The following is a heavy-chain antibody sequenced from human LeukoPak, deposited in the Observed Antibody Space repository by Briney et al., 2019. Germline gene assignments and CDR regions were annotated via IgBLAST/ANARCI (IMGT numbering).Heavy chain of an antibody. J-gene: IGHJ4*02. CDR3: ARGGITIFGGIIYQDY. V-gene: IGHV3-21*04. CDR2: ITRSNYI. Sequence: PGGSLRLSCAASGFTFSSYSMNWVRQAPGKGLEWVSSITRSNYIYYADSVKGRFTISRDNAKNSLYLQMNSLRAEDTAFYYCARGGITIFGGIIYQDYWGQGTLVTVSS. D-gene: IGHD3-3*01. CDR1: GFTFSSYS.